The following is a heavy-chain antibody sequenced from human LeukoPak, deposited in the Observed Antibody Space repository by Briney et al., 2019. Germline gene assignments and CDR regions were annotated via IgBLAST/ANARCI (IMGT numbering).Heavy chain of an antibody. V-gene: IGHV3-30*04. Sequence: PGRSLRLSCAASGFTFSSYAMHWVRQAPGKGLEWVAVISYDGSNKYYADSVKGRFTISRDNSKNTLYLQMNSLRIEDTALYYCAKTSLSDPSGHYYYMDVWGKGTTVTVSS. CDR1: GFTFSSYA. J-gene: IGHJ6*03. CDR2: ISYDGSNK. CDR3: AKTSLSDPSGHYYYMDV. D-gene: IGHD3-3*01.